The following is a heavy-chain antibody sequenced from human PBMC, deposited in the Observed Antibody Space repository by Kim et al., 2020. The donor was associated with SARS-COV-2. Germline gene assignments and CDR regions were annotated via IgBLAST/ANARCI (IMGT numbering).Heavy chain of an antibody. D-gene: IGHD3-3*01. CDR1: VGSLSGYH. CDR2: INHSGAT. Sequence: SETLSLTCAIYVGSLSGYHWTWIRQSPGKGLEWIGEINHSGATNYNPSLRGRVAISVDMSKNQFSLNVKSVTAADTAVYFCARGRAGVVPSPILGLGPYYDYYARDVWGQGTTVSVSS. V-gene: IGHV4-34*01. J-gene: IGHJ6*02. CDR3: ARGRAGVVPSPILGLGPYYDYYARDV.